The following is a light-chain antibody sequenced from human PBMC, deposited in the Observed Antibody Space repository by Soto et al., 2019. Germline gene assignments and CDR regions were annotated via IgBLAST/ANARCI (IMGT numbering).Light chain of an antibody. CDR1: SSNIGSNT. CDR3: AAWDDSLNGHVV. Sequence: QSVLTQPPSASGAPGQRVTISCSGGSSNIGSNTVSWYQQLPGTAPKLLIYDNNQRPSGVPARFSGSKSGTSASLAISGLQYEDEAAYYCAAWDDSLNGHVVFGGGTKLTVL. V-gene: IGLV1-44*01. CDR2: DNN. J-gene: IGLJ2*01.